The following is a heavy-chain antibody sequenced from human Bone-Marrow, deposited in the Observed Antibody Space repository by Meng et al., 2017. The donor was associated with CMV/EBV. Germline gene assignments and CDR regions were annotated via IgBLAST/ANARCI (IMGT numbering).Heavy chain of an antibody. D-gene: IGHD2/OR15-2a*01. J-gene: IGHJ6*02. CDR1: GYSFTSYW. CDR3: ARRNPFLSYGMDV. V-gene: IGHV5-51*01. CDR2: IYPGDSDT. Sequence: GGSLRLSCKGSGYSFTSYWIGWVRQMPGKGLEWMGTIYPGDSDTRYSPSFQGQVTISADKSISTAYLQWSSLKASDTAMYYCARRNPFLSYGMDVWGQGTTVTVSS.